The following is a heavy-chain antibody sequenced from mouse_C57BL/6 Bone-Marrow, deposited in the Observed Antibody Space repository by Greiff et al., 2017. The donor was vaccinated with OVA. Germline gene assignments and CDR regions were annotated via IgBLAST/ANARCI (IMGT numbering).Heavy chain of an antibody. J-gene: IGHJ2*01. CDR2: ISYSGST. CDR1: GYSITSDY. CDR3: ARSRAGQYYFDY. D-gene: IGHD3-3*01. Sequence: EVKLEESGPGLAKPSQTLSLTCSVTGYSITSDYWNWIRKFPGTKLEYMGYISYSGSTYYNPSPQSRISITRDTSKNQYYLQLNSVTTEDTATYYCARSRAGQYYFDYWGQGTTLTVSS. V-gene: IGHV3-8*01.